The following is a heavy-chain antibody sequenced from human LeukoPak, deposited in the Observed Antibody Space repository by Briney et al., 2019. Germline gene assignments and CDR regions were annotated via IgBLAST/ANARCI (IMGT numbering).Heavy chain of an antibody. D-gene: IGHD2-2*01. Sequence: NPSETLSLTCAVYGGSFSGYYWSWIRQPPGKGLEWIGEINHSGSTNYNPSLKSRVTISVDTSKNQFSLKLSSVTAADTAVYYCASGGGDQLPFDYWGQGTLVTVSS. J-gene: IGHJ4*02. CDR3: ASGGGDQLPFDY. CDR2: INHSGST. V-gene: IGHV4-34*01. CDR1: GGSFSGYY.